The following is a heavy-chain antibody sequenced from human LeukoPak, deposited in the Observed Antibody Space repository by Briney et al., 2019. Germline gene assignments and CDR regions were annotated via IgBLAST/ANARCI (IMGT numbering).Heavy chain of an antibody. D-gene: IGHD6-6*01. CDR3: ARGQGYSSSPGYFDY. CDR2: IYTTGNT. Sequence: SETLSLTCSVSGGSIGSYYWSWIRQSAGKGLEWIGCIYTTGNTDYNPSLRSRVAISVDKSKNQLSLKLSSVTAADTAVYYCARGQGYSSSPGYFDYWGQGTLVTVSS. CDR1: GGSIGSYY. J-gene: IGHJ4*02. V-gene: IGHV4-4*07.